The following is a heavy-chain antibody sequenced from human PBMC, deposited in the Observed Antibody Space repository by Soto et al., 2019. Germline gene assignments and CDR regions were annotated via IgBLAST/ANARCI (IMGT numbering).Heavy chain of an antibody. CDR2: IRGSDGRT. CDR1: GFIFSSYA. CDR3: AKYSDSSGDYYYGLDV. J-gene: IGHJ6*02. D-gene: IGHD6-6*01. V-gene: IGHV3-23*01. Sequence: GSLSLSCASSGFIFSSYAMTWVRQAPGKGLEWVSTIRGSDGRTFYADSVKGRFSISRDNSRSTLYVQMNSLRAEDTAVYYCAKYSDSSGDYYYGLDVWGQGTTVTVSS.